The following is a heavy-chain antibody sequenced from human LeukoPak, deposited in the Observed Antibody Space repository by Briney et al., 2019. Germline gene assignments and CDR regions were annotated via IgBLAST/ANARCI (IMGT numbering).Heavy chain of an antibody. CDR2: ISYDGSNK. Sequence: GRSLRLSCEASGFTFSSYGMHWVRQAPGKGLESVAVISYDGSNKYYADSVKGRFTITRDNSKNTLYLQMNSLRAEDTAVYHCAKGLTYISSWPHYYWGQGTLVTVSS. CDR3: AKGLTYISSWPHYY. V-gene: IGHV3-30*18. J-gene: IGHJ4*02. CDR1: GFTFSSYG. D-gene: IGHD6-13*01.